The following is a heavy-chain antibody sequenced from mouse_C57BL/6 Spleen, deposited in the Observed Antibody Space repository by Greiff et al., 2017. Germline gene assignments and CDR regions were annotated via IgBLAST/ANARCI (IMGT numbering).Heavy chain of an antibody. CDR1: GYTFTSYW. J-gene: IGHJ2*01. CDR2: IYPGSGST. V-gene: IGHV1-55*01. CDR3: ARFPYYGSSFDY. D-gene: IGHD1-1*01. Sequence: QVQLQQPGAELVKPGASVKMSCKASGYTFTSYWITWVKQRPGQGLEWIGDIYPGSGSTNYNEKFKSKATLTVDTSSSTAYMQLSSLTSEDSAVYYCARFPYYGSSFDYWGQGTTLTVSS.